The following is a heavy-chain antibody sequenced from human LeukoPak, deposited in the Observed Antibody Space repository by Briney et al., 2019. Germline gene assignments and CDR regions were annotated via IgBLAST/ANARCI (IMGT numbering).Heavy chain of an antibody. D-gene: IGHD3-10*01. Sequence: SETLSLTCTVSGGSISSYYWSWIRQPPGKGLEWIGYIYYSGSTNYNPSLKSRVTISVDTSKNQFSLKLSSVTAADTAVYFCAREHGSGSYGYWGQGTLVTVSS. CDR3: AREHGSGSYGY. V-gene: IGHV4-59*01. CDR1: GGSISSYY. CDR2: IYYSGST. J-gene: IGHJ4*02.